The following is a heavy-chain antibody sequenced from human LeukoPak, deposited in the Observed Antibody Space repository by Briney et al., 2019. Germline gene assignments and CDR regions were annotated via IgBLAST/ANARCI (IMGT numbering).Heavy chain of an antibody. V-gene: IGHV3-48*04. CDR2: ISSSGSTI. CDR1: GFTFSSYS. CDR3: AREAANYGYFDY. D-gene: IGHD4-17*01. J-gene: IGHJ4*02. Sequence: PGGSLRLSCAASGFTFSSYSMSWIRQAPGTGLEWVSYISSSGSTIYYADSVKGRFTISRDNAKNSLYLQMNSLRAEDTAVYYCAREAANYGYFDYWGQGTLVTVSS.